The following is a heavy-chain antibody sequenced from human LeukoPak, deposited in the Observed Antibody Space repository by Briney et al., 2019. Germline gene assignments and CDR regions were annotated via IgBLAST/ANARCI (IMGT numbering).Heavy chain of an antibody. CDR1: GGSISSSSYY. CDR3: ARYGELGEN. V-gene: IGHV4-39*07. Sequence: PSETLSLTCIVSGGSISSSSYYWGWIRQPPGKGLEWIGSIYYRGSTYYNPSLKSRVTISVDTSKNQFSLKLRSVTAADTAVYYCARYGELGENWGQGTLVTVSS. CDR2: IYYRGST. D-gene: IGHD3-10*01. J-gene: IGHJ4*02.